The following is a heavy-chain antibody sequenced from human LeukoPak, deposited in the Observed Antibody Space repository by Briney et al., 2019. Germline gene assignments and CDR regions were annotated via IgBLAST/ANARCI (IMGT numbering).Heavy chain of an antibody. D-gene: IGHD3-10*01. Sequence: SETLSLTCTVSGGSISSYYWSWIRQPAGKGLEWIGRIYSSGSTNYNPSLKSRVTMSVDTSKNQFSLKLSSVTAADTAVYYCARAYYGSGVVNAFDIWGQGTMVTVSS. J-gene: IGHJ3*02. V-gene: IGHV4-4*07. CDR3: ARAYYGSGVVNAFDI. CDR2: IYSSGST. CDR1: GGSISSYY.